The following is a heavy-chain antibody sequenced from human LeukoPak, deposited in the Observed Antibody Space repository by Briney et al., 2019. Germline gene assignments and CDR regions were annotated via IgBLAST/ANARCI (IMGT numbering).Heavy chain of an antibody. CDR1: GGSISSYY. V-gene: IGHV4-38-2*02. CDR2: IYHSGST. Sequence: SETLSLTCTVSGGSISSYYWGWVRQPPGKGLEWIGSIYHSGSTYYNPSLKSRVTISVDTSKNQFSLKLSSVTAADTAVYYCASLTYYDFWSGSYYMDVWGKGTTVTVSS. D-gene: IGHD3-3*01. CDR3: ASLTYYDFWSGSYYMDV. J-gene: IGHJ6*03.